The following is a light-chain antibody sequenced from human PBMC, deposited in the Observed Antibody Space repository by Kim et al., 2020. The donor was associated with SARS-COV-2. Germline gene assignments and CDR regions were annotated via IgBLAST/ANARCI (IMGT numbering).Light chain of an antibody. J-gene: IGKJ1*01. CDR1: QSVSSS. CDR3: QQYNNKPPWT. Sequence: APGETATPSCRASQSVSSSFACYQQKPGQAPSLLINGASTRATSIPARFSSSGSGTEYSLPISSRQSADYAVYYCQQYNNKPPWTFGRGTKVDIK. V-gene: IGKV3-15*01. CDR2: GAS.